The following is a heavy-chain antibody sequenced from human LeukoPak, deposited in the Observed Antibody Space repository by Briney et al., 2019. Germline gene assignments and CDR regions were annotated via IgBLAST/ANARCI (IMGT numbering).Heavy chain of an antibody. CDR1: GYTFTSYG. D-gene: IGHD3-3*01. Sequence: ASVKVSCKASGYTFTSYGISWVGQAPGQGLEWMGWISAYNGNTNYAQKLQGRVTMTTDTSTSTAYMELRSLRSDDTAVYYCAREPFWSGYPPYYGMDVWGQGTTVTVSS. CDR3: AREPFWSGYPPYYGMDV. J-gene: IGHJ6*02. CDR2: ISAYNGNT. V-gene: IGHV1-18*01.